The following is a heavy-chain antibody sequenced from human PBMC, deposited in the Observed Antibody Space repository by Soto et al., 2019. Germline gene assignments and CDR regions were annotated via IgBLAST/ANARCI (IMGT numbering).Heavy chain of an antibody. Sequence: SAKVSSKAPGYTITGYYMHWVRQAPGQGLEWMGWINPNSGGTNYAQKFQGWVTMTRDTSISTAYMELSRLRSDDTAVYYCARSSQGYSYGNYYYGMDVWGQGTTVTVSS. CDR1: GYTITGYY. D-gene: IGHD5-18*01. V-gene: IGHV1-2*04. J-gene: IGHJ6*02. CDR2: INPNSGGT. CDR3: ARSSQGYSYGNYYYGMDV.